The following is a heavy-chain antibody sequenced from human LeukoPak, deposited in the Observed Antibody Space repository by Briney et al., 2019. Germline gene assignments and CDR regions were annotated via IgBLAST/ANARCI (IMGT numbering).Heavy chain of an antibody. CDR1: GFTFSSYA. Sequence: GGSLRLSCAASGFTFSSYAMHWVRQAPGKGLEWVAVISYDGSNKYYADSVKGRFTISRDNSKNTLYLQMNSLRAEDTAVYYCARATTGIYCSSTSCYMRGAFDIWGQGTTVTVSS. V-gene: IGHV3-30-3*01. CDR3: ARATTGIYCSSTSCYMRGAFDI. J-gene: IGHJ3*02. D-gene: IGHD2-2*02. CDR2: ISYDGSNK.